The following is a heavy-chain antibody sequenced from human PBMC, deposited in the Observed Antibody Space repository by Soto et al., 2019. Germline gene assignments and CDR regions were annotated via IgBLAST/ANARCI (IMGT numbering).Heavy chain of an antibody. CDR1: DCFLSESD. D-gene: IGHD3-16*01. Sequence: SETLSITCAVYDCFLSESDWTWIRQPPVKGLEWIGEINHVGGTNYNPSLKSRVTMSVDTSQNQFSLRLISVTAADTAMYFCVRIRYQLPSSVLWLDPWGQGTPVTVSS. V-gene: IGHV4-34*01. CDR3: VRIRYQLPSSVLWLDP. J-gene: IGHJ5*02. CDR2: INHVGGT.